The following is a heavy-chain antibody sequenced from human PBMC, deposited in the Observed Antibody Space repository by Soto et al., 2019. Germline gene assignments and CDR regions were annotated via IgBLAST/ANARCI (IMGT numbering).Heavy chain of an antibody. CDR2: VHHSGAT. Sequence: SETLSLTCTVPGGSIHGGDYSWSWIRQPPGKGLEWIGYVHHSGATYSNPSLRSRITITADRSKTHFSLSLTSVAAADTAIYYCARIAYVPAQYLYFGMDVWGQGTSVTVSS. CDR1: GGSIHGGDYS. D-gene: IGHD3-16*01. J-gene: IGHJ6*02. CDR3: ARIAYVPAQYLYFGMDV. V-gene: IGHV4-30-2*01.